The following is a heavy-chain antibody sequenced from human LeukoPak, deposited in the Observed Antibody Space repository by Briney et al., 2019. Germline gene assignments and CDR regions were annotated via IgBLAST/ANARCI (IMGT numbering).Heavy chain of an antibody. V-gene: IGHV4-59*01. J-gene: IGHJ4*02. CDR1: GVSISRSY. D-gene: IGHD6-19*01. CDR3: ARGSGWYYY. CDR2: INYSGST. Sequence: SETLSLTCTVSGVSISRSYWSWVRQPPGKGLEWIGYINYSGSTNYNPSLKSRVTISVDTSKNQFSLKLSSVTAADTAVYYCARGSGWYYYWGQGTLVTASS.